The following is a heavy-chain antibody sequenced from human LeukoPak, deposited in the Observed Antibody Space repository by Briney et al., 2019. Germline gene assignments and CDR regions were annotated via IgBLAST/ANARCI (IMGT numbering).Heavy chain of an antibody. D-gene: IGHD5-18*01. V-gene: IGHV4-34*01. CDR3: ARKRRYSYGPNDY. CDR1: GGSFSGYY. CDR2: INHSGST. Sequence: SETLSLTCAVYGGSFSGYYWSWIRQPPVKGLEWIGEINHSGSTNYNPSLKSRVTISVDTSKNQFSLKLSSVTAADTAVYYCARKRRYSYGPNDYWGQGTLVTVSS. J-gene: IGHJ4*02.